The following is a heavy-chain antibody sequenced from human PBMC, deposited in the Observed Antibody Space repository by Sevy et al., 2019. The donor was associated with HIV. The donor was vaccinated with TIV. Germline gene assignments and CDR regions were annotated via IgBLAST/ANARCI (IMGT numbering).Heavy chain of an antibody. J-gene: IGHJ3*02. CDR3: AREGDDSSVPPRSGAFDI. CDR2: INPSGGST. D-gene: IGHD3-22*01. V-gene: IGHV1-46*01. Sequence: ASVKVSCKASGYTFTSYYMHWVRQAPGQGLEWMGIINPSGGSTSYAQKFEGRVTMTRDTSTSTVYMELSSLRSEDTAVYYCAREGDDSSVPPRSGAFDIWGQGTMVTVSS. CDR1: GYTFTSYY.